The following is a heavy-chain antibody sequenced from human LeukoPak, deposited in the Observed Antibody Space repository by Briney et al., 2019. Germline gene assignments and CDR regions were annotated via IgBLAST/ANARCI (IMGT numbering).Heavy chain of an antibody. CDR2: ISSSSSTI. CDR1: GFIFSSYS. Sequence: SGGSLRLSCAASGFIFSSYSMNWVRQAPGKGLEWVSYISSSSSTIYYADSVKGRFTISRDNAKNSLYLQMNSLRAEDTAVYYCARDRSGYYYDSSGYLGYYYYMDVWGKGTTVTVSS. CDR3: ARDRSGYYYDSSGYLGYYYYMDV. J-gene: IGHJ6*03. V-gene: IGHV3-48*01. D-gene: IGHD3-22*01.